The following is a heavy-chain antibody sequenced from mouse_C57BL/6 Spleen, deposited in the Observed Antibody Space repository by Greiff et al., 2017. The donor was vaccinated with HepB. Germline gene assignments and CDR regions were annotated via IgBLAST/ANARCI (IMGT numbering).Heavy chain of an antibody. CDR3: ARATVVATPAY. D-gene: IGHD1-1*01. CDR1: GYAFSSYW. CDR2: IYPGDGDT. J-gene: IGHJ3*01. Sequence: VQLQQSGPELVKPGASVKISCKASGYAFSSYWMNWVKQRPGKGLEWIGRIYPGDGDTNYNGKFKGKATLTADKSSSTAYLQLSSLTSEDSAVYCCARATVVATPAYWGQGTLVTVSA. V-gene: IGHV1-82*01.